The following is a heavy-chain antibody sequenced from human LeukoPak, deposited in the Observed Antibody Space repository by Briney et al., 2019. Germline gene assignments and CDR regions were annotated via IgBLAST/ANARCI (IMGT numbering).Heavy chain of an antibody. J-gene: IGHJ4*02. D-gene: IGHD6-19*01. CDR3: ARGLGSYFDY. CDR2: IYPGDSDT. Sequence: GESLKISCKGSGYSFPSYWIAWVRQMPGKGLEWMGIIYPGDSDTRNSPSFQGQVTISVDKSISTAYLHWSSLKASDSAVYYCARGLGSYFDYWGQGTLVTVSS. V-gene: IGHV5-51*01. CDR1: GYSFPSYW.